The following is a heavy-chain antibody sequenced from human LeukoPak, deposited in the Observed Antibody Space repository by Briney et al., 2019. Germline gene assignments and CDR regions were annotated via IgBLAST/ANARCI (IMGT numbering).Heavy chain of an antibody. CDR3: ARAPSSFIPGFDY. D-gene: IGHD2-15*01. V-gene: IGHV1-69*13. J-gene: IGHJ4*02. CDR1: GGTFSSYA. CDR2: IIPIFGTA. Sequence: ASVKVSCKASGGTFSSYAISWVRQAPGQGLEWMGGIIPIFGTANYAQKFQGRVTITADESTNTAYMELSSLRSEDTAVYYCARAPSSFIPGFDYWGQGTLVTVSS.